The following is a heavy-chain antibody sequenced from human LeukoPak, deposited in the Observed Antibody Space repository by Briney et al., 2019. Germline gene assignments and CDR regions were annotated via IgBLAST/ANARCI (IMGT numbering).Heavy chain of an antibody. Sequence: QPGGSLRLSCAASGFTFSSYGMHWVRPAPGKGLEWVAVISYDGTNKYYADSVKGRFTISRDNSKNTVYLQMNSLRAEDTAVYYCAKEGGIGGYYYGMDVWGKGTTVTVSS. J-gene: IGHJ6*04. CDR2: ISYDGTNK. V-gene: IGHV3-30*18. CDR3: AKEGGIGGYYYGMDV. CDR1: GFTFSSYG. D-gene: IGHD3-16*01.